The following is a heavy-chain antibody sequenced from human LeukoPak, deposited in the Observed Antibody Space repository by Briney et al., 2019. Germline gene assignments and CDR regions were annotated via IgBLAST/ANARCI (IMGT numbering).Heavy chain of an antibody. CDR2: ISGGGGST. J-gene: IGHJ5*02. D-gene: IGHD6-19*01. Sequence: PGGSLRLSCAASGFTFSSSAMSWVRQAPGKGLEWVSAISGGGGSTYYADSVKGRFTISRDNSKNTLYLQMNSLRAEDTAVYFCARELGWPRVWFDPWGQGTLVTVSS. CDR3: ARELGWPRVWFDP. CDR1: GFTFSSSA. V-gene: IGHV3-23*01.